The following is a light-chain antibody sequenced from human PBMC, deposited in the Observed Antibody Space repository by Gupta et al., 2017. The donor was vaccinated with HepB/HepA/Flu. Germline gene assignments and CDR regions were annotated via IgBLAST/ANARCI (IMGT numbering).Light chain of an antibody. CDR1: QSINTY. J-gene: IGKJ1*01. CDR2: AAS. Sequence: DIPMTQSPSSLSAYVGDRVTITCRASQSINTYLNWYQQRPGKAPKVLIYAASHLLTGVPSRFSGRGSGTEFTLTINNLQPDDFAIYYCQQSYNTPRTFGQGTKVEMK. CDR3: QQSYNTPRT. V-gene: IGKV1-39*01.